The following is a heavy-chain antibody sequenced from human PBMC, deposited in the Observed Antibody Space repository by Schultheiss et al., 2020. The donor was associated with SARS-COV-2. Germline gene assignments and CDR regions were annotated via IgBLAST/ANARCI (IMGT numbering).Heavy chain of an antibody. CDR2: IYYSGST. D-gene: IGHD6-13*01. CDR3: ARDFQQLGHFDY. J-gene: IGHJ4*02. V-gene: IGHV4-59*12. Sequence: SETLSLTCAVYGGSISSYYWSWIRQPPGKGLEWIGYIYYSGSTNYNPSLKSRVTISVDKSKNQFSLKLSSVTAADTAVYYCARDFQQLGHFDYWGQGTLVTVSS. CDR1: GGSISSYY.